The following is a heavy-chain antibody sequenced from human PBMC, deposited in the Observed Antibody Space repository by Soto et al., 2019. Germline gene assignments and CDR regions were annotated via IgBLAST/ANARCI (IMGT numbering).Heavy chain of an antibody. J-gene: IGHJ4*02. V-gene: IGHV2-26*01. CDR1: GFSLSNAEVD. D-gene: IGHD1-26*01. CDR3: ARIVPLVGATYYIDH. Sequence: QVTLKESGPVLVKPTETVTLTCTVSGFSLSNAEVDVSWIRQPPGKALECLAQIFSNDEKSYSTSLKSSLTISKDTSKSQVVLTMTNMDPVDTATNYCARIVPLVGATYYIDHWGQGSLVTVSS. CDR2: IFSNDEK.